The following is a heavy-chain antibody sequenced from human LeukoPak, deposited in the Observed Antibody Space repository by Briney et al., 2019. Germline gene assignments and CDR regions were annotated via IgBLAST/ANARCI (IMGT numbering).Heavy chain of an antibody. V-gene: IGHV1-69*13. CDR2: IIPIFGTA. CDR3: ARDPQAAMREQQLVHSGWFDP. CDR1: GGTFSSYA. Sequence: ASVKVSCKASGGTFSSYAISWVRQAPGQGLEWMGGIIPIFGTANYAQKFQGRVTITADESTSTAYMELSSLRSEDTAVYYCARDPQAAMREQQLVHSGWFDPWGQGTLVTVSS. J-gene: IGHJ5*02. D-gene: IGHD6-13*01.